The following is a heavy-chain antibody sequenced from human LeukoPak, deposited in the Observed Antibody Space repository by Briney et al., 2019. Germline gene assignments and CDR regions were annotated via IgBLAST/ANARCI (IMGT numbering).Heavy chain of an antibody. CDR3: VKSPLPKNSYHYYGLDV. D-gene: IGHD4-23*01. Sequence: AGGSLRLSCSASGFTFSSYAMHWVRQAPGKGLQYVSGISNNGGSTYYADSVEGRFTISRDNSKNTLYLQMSSLRAEDTAIYYCVKSPLPKNSYHYYGLDVWGKGTTVTVSS. CDR2: ISNNGGST. J-gene: IGHJ6*04. CDR1: GFTFSSYA. V-gene: IGHV3-64D*06.